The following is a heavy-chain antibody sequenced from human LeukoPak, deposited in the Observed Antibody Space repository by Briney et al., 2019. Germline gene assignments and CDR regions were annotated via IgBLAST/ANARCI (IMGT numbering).Heavy chain of an antibody. J-gene: IGHJ3*02. CDR2: IYTSGST. Sequence: PSETLSLTCTVSGGSISSYYWSWIRQPAGKGLEWIGRIYTSGSTNYNPSLKSRVTISVDTSKNQFSLKLSSVTAADTAVYYCARPSTYYYDSSGHGAFDIWGQGTMVTVSS. V-gene: IGHV4-4*07. CDR3: ARPSTYYYDSSGHGAFDI. CDR1: GGSISSYY. D-gene: IGHD3-22*01.